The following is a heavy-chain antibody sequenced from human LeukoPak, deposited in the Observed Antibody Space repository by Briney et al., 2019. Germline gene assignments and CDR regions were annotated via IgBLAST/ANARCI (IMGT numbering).Heavy chain of an antibody. D-gene: IGHD3-22*01. Sequence: GGSLRLSCAASGFTFSSYAMHWVRQAPGKGLEWVAVISYDGSNKYYADSVKGRFTISRDNSKNTLYLQMNSLRAEDTAVYYCARDPLYYYYSSGYCDYWGQGTLVTVSS. J-gene: IGHJ4*02. CDR3: ARDPLYYYYSSGYCDY. V-gene: IGHV3-30*04. CDR1: GFTFSSYA. CDR2: ISYDGSNK.